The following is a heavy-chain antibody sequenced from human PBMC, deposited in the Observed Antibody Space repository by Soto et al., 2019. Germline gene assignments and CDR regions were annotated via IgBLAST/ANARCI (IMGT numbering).Heavy chain of an antibody. CDR2: INAGNGNT. D-gene: IGHD3-9*01. V-gene: IGHV1-3*01. CDR1: GYTFTSYA. Sequence: ASVKVSCKASGYTFTSYAMHWVRQAPGQRLEWMGWINAGNGNTKYSQKFQGRVTITRDTSASTAYMELSSLRSEDTAVYYCARDPLFYDILTGYYGMDVWGKGTTVTVSS. CDR3: ARDPLFYDILTGYYGMDV. J-gene: IGHJ6*04.